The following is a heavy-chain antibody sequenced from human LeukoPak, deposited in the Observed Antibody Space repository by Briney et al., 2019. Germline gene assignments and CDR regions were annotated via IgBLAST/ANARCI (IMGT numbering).Heavy chain of an antibody. CDR1: GFTLSGSA. CDR3: AKGVFWSGYAFDI. CDR2: ISGSGGST. D-gene: IGHD3-3*01. J-gene: IGHJ3*02. Sequence: GGSLRLSCAASGFTLSGSALHWVRQAPGKGLEWVSAISGSGGSTYYADSVKGRFTISRDNSKNTLYLQMNSLRAEDTAVYYCAKGVFWSGYAFDIWGQGTMVTVSS. V-gene: IGHV3-23*01.